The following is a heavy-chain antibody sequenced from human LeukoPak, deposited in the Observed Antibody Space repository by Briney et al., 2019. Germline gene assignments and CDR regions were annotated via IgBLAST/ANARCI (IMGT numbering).Heavy chain of an antibody. V-gene: IGHV4-61*08. D-gene: IGHD5-18*01. CDR1: GGSISSGGYY. Sequence: SETLSLTCTVSGGSISSGGYYWSWIRQHPGKGLEWIGYIYYSASTNYNPSLKSRVTISVDTSNSQFSLKLSSVTAADTAVYYCARGSRGYSYGWGQGTLVTVSS. CDR3: ARGSRGYSYG. J-gene: IGHJ4*02. CDR2: IYYSAST.